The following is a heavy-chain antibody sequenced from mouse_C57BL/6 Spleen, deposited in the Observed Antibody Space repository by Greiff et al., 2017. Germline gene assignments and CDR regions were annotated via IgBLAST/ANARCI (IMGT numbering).Heavy chain of an antibody. D-gene: IGHD1-1*02. J-gene: IGHJ1*03. Sequence: DVQLQQSGPELVKPGASVKMSCKASGYTFTDYNMHWVKQSHGKSLEWIGYINPNNGGTSYNQKFKGKATLTVNKSSSTAYMELRSLTSEDSAVYYCARGGYGDWYFDVWGTGTTVTVSS. V-gene: IGHV1-22*01. CDR3: ARGGYGDWYFDV. CDR2: INPNNGGT. CDR1: GYTFTDYN.